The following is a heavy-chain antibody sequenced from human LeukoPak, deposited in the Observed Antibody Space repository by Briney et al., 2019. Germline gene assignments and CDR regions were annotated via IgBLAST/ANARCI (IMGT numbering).Heavy chain of an antibody. CDR3: ARGGHSYSLDY. CDR1: GYNFTAYW. Sequence: GESLKISCKGSGYNFTAYWIGWVRQTPGKGLEWMGIIYTGDSDTRYSPSFQGQVTTSTDKSISTAYLQWGSLKASDTGMYFCARGGHSYSLDYWGQGTLVTVSS. D-gene: IGHD5-18*01. CDR2: IYTGDSDT. V-gene: IGHV5-51*01. J-gene: IGHJ4*02.